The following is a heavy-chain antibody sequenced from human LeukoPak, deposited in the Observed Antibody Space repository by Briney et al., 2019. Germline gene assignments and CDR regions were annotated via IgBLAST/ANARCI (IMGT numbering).Heavy chain of an antibody. CDR1: GFSFANHA. CDR3: VREDTPATANY. Sequence: GGSLRLSCAASGFSFANHAMSWVRQTAGKGLEWVSAISGGGDITYYADSVKGRFTISRDNSKDTLFLQMHSLRPGDTAVYYCVREDTPATANYWGQGTLVTISS. D-gene: IGHD2-21*02. J-gene: IGHJ4*02. V-gene: IGHV3-23*01. CDR2: ISGGGDIT.